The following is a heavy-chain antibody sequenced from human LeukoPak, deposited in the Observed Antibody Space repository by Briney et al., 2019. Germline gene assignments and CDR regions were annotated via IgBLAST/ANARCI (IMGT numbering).Heavy chain of an antibody. CDR2: IWYDGSNK. V-gene: IGHV3-33*03. Sequence: GGSLRLSCAASGFTFSSYGMHWVRQAPGKGLEWVAVIWYDGSNKYYADSVKGRFTISRDNAKNTLYLQMNSLRAEDTAVYYCAKVGISWELDAFDIWGQGTMVTVSS. CDR1: GFTFSSYG. D-gene: IGHD1-26*01. CDR3: AKVGISWELDAFDI. J-gene: IGHJ3*02.